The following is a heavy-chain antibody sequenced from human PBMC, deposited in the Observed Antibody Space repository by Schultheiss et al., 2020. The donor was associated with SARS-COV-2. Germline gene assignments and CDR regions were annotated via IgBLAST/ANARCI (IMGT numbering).Heavy chain of an antibody. D-gene: IGHD2-21*02. V-gene: IGHV2-5*02. J-gene: IGHJ6*02. CDR1: GFSLGTSGVG. CDR2: IYWDDDK. CDR3: AHFVSARRSYYYYGMDV. Sequence: SGPTLVKPTQTLTLTCTFSGFSLGTSGVGVGWIRQPPGKALEWLALIYWDDDKRYSPSLKSRLTITKDTSKNQVVLTMTNMDPVDTATYYCAHFVSARRSYYYYGMDVWGQGTTVTVSS.